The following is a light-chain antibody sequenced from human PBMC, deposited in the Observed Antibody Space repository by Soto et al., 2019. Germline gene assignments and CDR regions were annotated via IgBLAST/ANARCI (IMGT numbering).Light chain of an antibody. V-gene: IGLV2-18*02. CDR2: EVN. CDR1: SSDIGS. CDR3: SSYRNGRV. J-gene: IGLJ3*02. Sequence: QSVLTQPPSVSGSPGQSVTLSCTGTSSDIGSVSWYQQPPGTAPKLMIYEVNNRPSGVPDRFSGSKSGNTASLTISGLQADDEADYYCSSYRNGRVFGGGTKVTVL.